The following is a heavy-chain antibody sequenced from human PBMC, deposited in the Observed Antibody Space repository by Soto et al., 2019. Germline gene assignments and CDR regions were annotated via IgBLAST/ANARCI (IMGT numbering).Heavy chain of an antibody. J-gene: IGHJ1*01. CDR2: FFYTGST. CDR3: ARGIETAGRTALVY. V-gene: IGHV4-59*01. CDR1: GGSISGYS. D-gene: IGHD2-21*02. Sequence: QVQLQESGPELVKPSETLSLTYNVSGGSISGYSWTWIRQTPGKGLEWIGYFFYTGSTNCNPSLKSRLTISVDTSKNQFSLTLSSVTAADTAVYYCARGIETAGRTALVYWGQGTLVTVSS.